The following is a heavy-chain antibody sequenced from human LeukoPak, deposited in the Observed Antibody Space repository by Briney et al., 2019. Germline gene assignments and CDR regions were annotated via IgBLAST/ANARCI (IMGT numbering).Heavy chain of an antibody. J-gene: IGHJ4*02. Sequence: GSLRLSCAASGFTFSSYEMNWVRQAPGKGLEWIGYIDHSGIARYSPSLKSRVTISVDMSKNQFTLKLSSVTAADTAVYYCARHEVGYCSGGSCPYYFDYWGQGTLVTVSS. CDR2: IDHSGIA. V-gene: IGHV4-59*08. D-gene: IGHD2-15*01. CDR3: ARHEVGYCSGGSCPYYFDY. CDR1: GFTFSSYE.